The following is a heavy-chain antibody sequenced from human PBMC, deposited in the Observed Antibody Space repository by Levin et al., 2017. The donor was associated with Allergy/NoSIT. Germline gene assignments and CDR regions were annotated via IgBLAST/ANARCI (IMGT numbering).Heavy chain of an antibody. J-gene: IGHJ4*02. Sequence: SETLSLTCTVSGGSISSGDYYWSWIRQPPGKGLEWIGYIYYSGSTYYNPSLKSRVTISVDTSKNQFSLKLSSVTAADTAVYYCARGGYGSGSFVDYWGQGTLVTVSS. D-gene: IGHD3-10*01. V-gene: IGHV4-30-4*01. CDR2: IYYSGST. CDR1: GGSISSGDYY. CDR3: ARGGYGSGSFVDY.